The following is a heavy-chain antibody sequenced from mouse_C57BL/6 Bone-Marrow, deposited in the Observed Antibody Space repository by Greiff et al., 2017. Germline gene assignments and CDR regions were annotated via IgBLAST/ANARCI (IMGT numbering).Heavy chain of an antibody. Sequence: QVTLKESGPGILQPSQTLSLTCSFSGFSLSTFGMGVGWIRQPSGKGLEWLAHIWWDDDKYYNPALKSRLTISKDTSKNQVFLKIANVDTADTATYYCARMTTTVVGRYFDVWGTGTTVTVSS. D-gene: IGHD1-1*01. V-gene: IGHV8-8*01. J-gene: IGHJ1*03. CDR2: IWWDDDK. CDR3: ARMTTTVVGRYFDV. CDR1: GFSLSTFGMG.